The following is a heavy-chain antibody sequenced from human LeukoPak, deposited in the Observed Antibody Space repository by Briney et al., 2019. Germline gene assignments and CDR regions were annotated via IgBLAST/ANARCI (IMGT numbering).Heavy chain of an antibody. J-gene: IGHJ4*02. CDR3: ARSARIAAAYFDY. D-gene: IGHD6-13*01. CDR2: NHPGDSDP. CDR1: GYSFTSYW. V-gene: IGHV5-51*01. Sequence: GESLKISCKGSGYSFTSYWIGWVRQMPGKGLELVGINHPGDSDPRYSPSFQGQVTIYADKSISTAYLQWSSLKASDTAMYYCARSARIAAAYFDYWGQGTLVTVSS.